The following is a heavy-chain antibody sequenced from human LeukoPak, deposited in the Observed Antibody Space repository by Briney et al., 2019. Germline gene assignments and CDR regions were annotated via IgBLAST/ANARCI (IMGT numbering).Heavy chain of an antibody. J-gene: IGHJ3*02. D-gene: IGHD3-9*01. CDR2: IRYDETSK. CDR3: EKTYDILIAASFFDI. Sequence: LPGGPLRLFCAAAGFTFRSYGTGSVRQAPGNWLEWGTYIRYDETSKYYADSVKCRFTISRDKSNNTLSLQMNSLRTEDTAVYYCEKTYDILIAASFFDIWGQGTVVTVSS. V-gene: IGHV3-30*02. CDR1: GFTFRSYG.